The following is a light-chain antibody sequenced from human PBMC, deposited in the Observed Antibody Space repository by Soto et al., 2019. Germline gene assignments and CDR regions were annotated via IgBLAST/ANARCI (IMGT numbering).Light chain of an antibody. V-gene: IGKV3-20*01. Sequence: EIVLTQSPGTLSLSPGERATLSCRASQNVGSRYLAWYQQKPGQAPRLLIYGTSNRDTGIPDRFSGSGSGTDFSLTISSLEPGDLAVYYCQQYGSSPRTFGQGTKVEI. CDR2: GTS. J-gene: IGKJ1*01. CDR1: QNVGSRY. CDR3: QQYGSSPRT.